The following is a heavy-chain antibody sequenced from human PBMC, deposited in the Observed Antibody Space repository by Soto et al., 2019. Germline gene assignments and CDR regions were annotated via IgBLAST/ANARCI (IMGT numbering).Heavy chain of an antibody. Sequence: SESLCLTCTVTGDSISSRSYYWGWIRQPPGKGLEWIGSIYYSGSTYNNPSLRSRFSMSIDTSKDQFSLKLKSVTAADTALYFCARQRTSVVTQAYFDVWGPAPRVSVSS. CDR1: GDSISSRSYY. CDR2: IYYSGST. V-gene: IGHV4-39*01. J-gene: IGHJ4*02. CDR3: ARQRTSVVTQAYFDV. D-gene: IGHD2-21*02.